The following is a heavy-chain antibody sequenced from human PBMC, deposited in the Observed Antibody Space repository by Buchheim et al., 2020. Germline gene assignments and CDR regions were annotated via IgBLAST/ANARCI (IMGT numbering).Heavy chain of an antibody. J-gene: IGHJ4*02. Sequence: EVQLVQSGAEVKKPGESLRISCQGSGYSFTNYWISWVRQKPGKGLEWVGRIDPNDSSTNYSPSFEGHVIISADRSISTVYLQWISLKASDSAIYYCARQKRADYWCQGT. CDR1: GYSFTNYW. V-gene: IGHV5-10-1*01. CDR3: ARQKRADY. CDR2: IDPNDSST.